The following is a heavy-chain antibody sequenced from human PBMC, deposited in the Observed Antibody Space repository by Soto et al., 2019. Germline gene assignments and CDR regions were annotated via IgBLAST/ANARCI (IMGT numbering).Heavy chain of an antibody. V-gene: IGHV4-4*07. D-gene: IGHD1-1*01. CDR3: VRDGTKTLRDWFDP. CDR2: IYATGTT. Sequence: SSETLSLTXTVSGASISGFYWSWIRKSAGEGLEWIGRIYATGTTDYNPSLKSRVMMSVDTSKKQFSLKLRSVTAADTAVYYCVRDGTKTLRDWFDPWGQGISVTVSS. J-gene: IGHJ5*02. CDR1: GASISGFY.